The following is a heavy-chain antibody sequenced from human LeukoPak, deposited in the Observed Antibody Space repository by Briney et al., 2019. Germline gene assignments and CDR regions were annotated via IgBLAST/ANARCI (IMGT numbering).Heavy chain of an antibody. J-gene: IGHJ4*02. CDR2: IYYSGST. CDR3: ASGFLLWFGGYYFDY. V-gene: IGHV4-39*01. CDR1: GGSISSSSYY. Sequence: SETLSLTCTVSGGSISSSSYYWGWIRQPPGKGLEWIGSIYYSGSTYYNPSLKSRVTISVDTSKNQFSLKLSSVTAADTAVYYCASGFLLWFGGYYFDYWGQGTLVTVSS. D-gene: IGHD3-10*01.